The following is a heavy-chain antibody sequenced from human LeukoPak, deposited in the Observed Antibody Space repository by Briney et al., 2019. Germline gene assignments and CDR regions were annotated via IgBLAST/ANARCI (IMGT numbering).Heavy chain of an antibody. Sequence: PGGSLRLSCAASGFTFSSYGMHWVRQAPGKGLEWVAFIRYDGSNKYYADSVKGRFTISRDNSKNTLYLQMNSLRAEDAAVYYCAKDGAMTPLRLGELSFNDYWGQGTLVTVSS. CDR3: AKDGAMTPLRLGELSFNDY. D-gene: IGHD3-16*02. CDR2: IRYDGSNK. J-gene: IGHJ4*02. CDR1: GFTFSSYG. V-gene: IGHV3-30*02.